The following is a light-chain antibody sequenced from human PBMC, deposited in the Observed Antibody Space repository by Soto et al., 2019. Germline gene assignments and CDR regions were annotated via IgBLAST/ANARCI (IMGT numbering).Light chain of an antibody. V-gene: IGKV3-20*01. CDR1: QSVSIH. CDR3: QQYGSSIT. J-gene: IGKJ5*01. CDR2: GAS. Sequence: EIVLTQSPVTLSLSPGERATLSCRASQSVSIHLAWYQQKPGQAPRLLIYGASSRATGIPDRFSGSGSGTDFTLTISRLEPEDFAVYYCQQYGSSITFGQGTRLEIK.